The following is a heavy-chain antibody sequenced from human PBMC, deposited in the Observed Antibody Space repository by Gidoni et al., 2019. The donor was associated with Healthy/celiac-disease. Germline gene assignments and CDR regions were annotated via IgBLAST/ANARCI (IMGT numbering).Heavy chain of an antibody. D-gene: IGHD5-12*01. V-gene: IGHV3-66*01. CDR3: ARDSDIVATMPY. CDR1: GFTVSSNY. CDR2: IYSGGST. J-gene: IGHJ4*02. Sequence: EVQLVESGGGLVQPGGSLRLSCAASGFTVSSNYMSWVRQAPGKGLEWVSVIYSGGSTYYADSVKGRFTISRDNSKNTLYLQMNSLRAEDTAVYYCARDSDIVATMPYWGQGTLVTVSS.